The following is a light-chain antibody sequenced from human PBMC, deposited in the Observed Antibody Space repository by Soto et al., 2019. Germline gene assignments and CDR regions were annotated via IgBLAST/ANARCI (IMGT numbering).Light chain of an antibody. CDR3: SAHVGSGI. CDR1: SSDVASYNY. CDR2: EVS. J-gene: IGLJ2*01. Sequence: QSALTQPPSASGSPGQSVTISCTGTSSDVASYNYVSWYQQHPGKAPKLIIYEVSKRPSGVPDRFSGSKSGDTASLTVSGLQDEDEADYYCSAHVGSGIFGGGTQLTVL. V-gene: IGLV2-8*01.